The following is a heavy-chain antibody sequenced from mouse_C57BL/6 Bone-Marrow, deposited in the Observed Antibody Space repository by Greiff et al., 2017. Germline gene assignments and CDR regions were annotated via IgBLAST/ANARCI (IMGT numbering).Heavy chain of an antibody. CDR1: GFTFSSYA. V-gene: IGHV5-4*01. CDR3: ARDDVVSHFDY. J-gene: IGHJ2*01. D-gene: IGHD1-1*01. CDR2: ISDGGSYT. Sequence: EVKLVESGGGLVKPGGSLKLSCAASGFTFSSYAMSWVRQTPEKRQEWVATISDGGSYTYYPDNVKGRFTISRDNAKNNLYLQMSHLKSEDTAMYYCARDDVVSHFDYWGQGTTLTVSS.